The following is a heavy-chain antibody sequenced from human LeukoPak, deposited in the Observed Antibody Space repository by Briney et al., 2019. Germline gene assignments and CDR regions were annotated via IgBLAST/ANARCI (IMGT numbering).Heavy chain of an antibody. CDR1: GGTFSNYA. Sequence: SVKVSCKASGGTFSNYAINWVRQAPGQGLECMGGIIPMFGTANYAQKFQGRVTITADESTSTAYMELSSLRSEDTAVYYCARVINSGYDNRGCFDPRGQGTLVTVSS. V-gene: IGHV1-69*13. J-gene: IGHJ5*02. D-gene: IGHD5-12*01. CDR2: IIPMFGTA. CDR3: ARVINSGYDNRGCFDP.